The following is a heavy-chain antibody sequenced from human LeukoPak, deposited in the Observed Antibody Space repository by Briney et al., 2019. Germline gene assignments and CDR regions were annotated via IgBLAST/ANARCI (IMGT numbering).Heavy chain of an antibody. V-gene: IGHV1-18*01. J-gene: IGHJ4*02. CDR3: GAGHPRVDY. CDR1: GYTFTYYA. Sequence: ASVKVSCKASGYTFTYYAITWVRQAPGHGLEWMGWNSTYNDGKNYAQSLQGRITMTTDTSTNTAYMELSSLRSDDTAVYYCGAGHPRVDYWGQGTLVTVSS. CDR2: NSTYNDGK.